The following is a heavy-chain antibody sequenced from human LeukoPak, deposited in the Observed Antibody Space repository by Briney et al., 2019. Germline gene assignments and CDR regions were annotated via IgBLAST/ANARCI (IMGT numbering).Heavy chain of an antibody. CDR3: ARDVDMGGSLDY. CDR2: ISYDGSNK. CDR1: GFTFNSNA. Sequence: PGGSLRLSCAASGFTFNSNAMSWVRQAPGKGLEWVAVISYDGSNKYYADSVKGRFTISRDNSKNTLYLQMNSLRAEDTAVYYCARDVDMGGSLDYWGQGTLVTVSS. V-gene: IGHV3-30-3*01. J-gene: IGHJ4*02. D-gene: IGHD5-24*01.